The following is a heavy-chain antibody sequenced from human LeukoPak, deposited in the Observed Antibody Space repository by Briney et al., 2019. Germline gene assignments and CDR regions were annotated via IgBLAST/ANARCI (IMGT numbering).Heavy chain of an antibody. CDR3: GTTVTTGRRY. Sequence: GGSLRLSWAASGFTFSSYWMRWVRQPPGKGLELVANITQDGSEKYYVYSVKGRFTISRDNTKTPLYLQMNSLRAEDTAAYYCGTTVTTGRRYWGQGTPVTVSS. D-gene: IGHD4-17*01. CDR1: GFTFSSYW. V-gene: IGHV3-7*01. J-gene: IGHJ4*02. CDR2: ITQDGSEK.